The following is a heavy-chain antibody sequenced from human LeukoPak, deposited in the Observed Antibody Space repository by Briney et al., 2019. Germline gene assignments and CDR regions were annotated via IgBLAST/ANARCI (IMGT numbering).Heavy chain of an antibody. Sequence: GSLRLSCAASGFTLTSYEMNWVRLAPGKGLEWIGSIYYSKNTYYNPSLKSRVTISADTSKNQFSLTLGSVSATDTAVYYCVSPRGFSYGYFDYWGQGTLVTVSS. CDR1: GFTLTSYE. CDR2: IYYSKNT. J-gene: IGHJ4*02. CDR3: VSPRGFSYGYFDY. D-gene: IGHD5-18*01. V-gene: IGHV4-59*05.